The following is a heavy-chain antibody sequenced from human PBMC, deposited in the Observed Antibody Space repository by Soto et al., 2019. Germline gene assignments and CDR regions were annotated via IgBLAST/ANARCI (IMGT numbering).Heavy chain of an antibody. CDR1: GFTVSSNY. J-gene: IGHJ4*02. CDR2: IYSGGST. V-gene: IGHV3-53*02. CDR3: ASNYYDSSGYYYFDY. Sequence: EVQLVETGGGLIQPGGSLRLSCAASGFTVSSNYMSWVRQAPGKGLEWVSVIYSGGSTYYADSVKGRFTIYRDNSKNTLYLQMNSLRAEDTAVYYCASNYYDSSGYYYFDYWGQGTLVTVSS. D-gene: IGHD3-22*01.